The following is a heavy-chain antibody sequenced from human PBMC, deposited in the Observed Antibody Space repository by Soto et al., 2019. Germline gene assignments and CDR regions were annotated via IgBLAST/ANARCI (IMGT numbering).Heavy chain of an antibody. CDR2: ISWNSGIM. V-gene: IGHV3-9*01. CDR1: GFTFGDYA. CDR3: SKDIADSDAYRYFDY. J-gene: IGHJ4*02. D-gene: IGHD1-1*01. Sequence: EVQLVESGGGLVQPGRSLRLSCAASGFTFGDYAIHWVRQAPGKCLEWVAGISWNSGIMVYADSVRGRFTISKDTAQYCLYLHLYSLSAEDTAFYYCSKDIADSDAYRYFDYWAQGTLVTVS.